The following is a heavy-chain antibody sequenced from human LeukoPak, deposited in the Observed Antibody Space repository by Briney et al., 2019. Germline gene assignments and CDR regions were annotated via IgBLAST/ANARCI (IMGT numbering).Heavy chain of an antibody. Sequence: SETLSLTCTVSGGSISSGGYYWSWLRQHPGKGLEWIGYIYYSGSTYYNPSLKSRVTISVDTSKNQFSLKLSSVTAADTAVYYCARVLCSGGSCYGMDVWGQGTTVTVSS. J-gene: IGHJ6*02. CDR1: GGSISSGGYY. CDR3: ARVLCSGGSCYGMDV. V-gene: IGHV4-31*03. CDR2: IYYSGST. D-gene: IGHD2-15*01.